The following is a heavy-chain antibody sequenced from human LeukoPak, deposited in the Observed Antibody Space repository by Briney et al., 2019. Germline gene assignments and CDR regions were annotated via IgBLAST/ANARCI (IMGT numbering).Heavy chain of an antibody. CDR2: ISGNGGST. V-gene: IGHV3-23*01. Sequence: GGSLRLSCAASGFTFSSYAMSWVRQAPGKGLEWVSAISGNGGSTYYADSVKGRFTISRDNSKNTLYLQMNSLRAEDTAVYYCSRDPTYYLRYGYFDYWGQGALVTVSS. CDR3: SRDPTYYLRYGYFDY. CDR1: GFTFSSYA. J-gene: IGHJ4*02. D-gene: IGHD1-26*01.